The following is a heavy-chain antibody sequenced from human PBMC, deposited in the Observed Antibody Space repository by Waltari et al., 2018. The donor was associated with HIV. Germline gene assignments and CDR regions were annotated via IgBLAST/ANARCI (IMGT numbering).Heavy chain of an antibody. D-gene: IGHD2-15*01. V-gene: IGHV3-30*18. J-gene: IGHJ3*01. CDR3: AKDLPEVITVVTPPQSD. CDR2: KSNDGINK. CDR1: GFTFSSYG. Sequence: QVQLVESGGGVVQPGRSLRLSCAASGFTFSSYGMHWVRQAPGKGLEWVAVKSNDGINKYYAASVKGRFTISRDNSKNTLDLQMNSLRAEDTAVYYCAKDLPEVITVVTPPQSDWGQGTMVTVSS.